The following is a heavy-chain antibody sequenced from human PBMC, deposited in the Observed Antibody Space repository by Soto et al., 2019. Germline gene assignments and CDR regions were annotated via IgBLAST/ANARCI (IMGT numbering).Heavy chain of an antibody. Sequence: ESGGTLVQPGGSLRLSCAVSGFNFSGYWMSWVRQAPGKGLEWVAILNNDGSQTNYVDSVRGRFSISRDNTKNSLYLQMNSLRVEDTAVYFCARGGGHNLEYWGQGALVTVSS. J-gene: IGHJ4*02. D-gene: IGHD1-1*01. V-gene: IGHV3-7*04. CDR1: GFNFSGYW. CDR3: ARGGGHNLEY. CDR2: LNNDGSQT.